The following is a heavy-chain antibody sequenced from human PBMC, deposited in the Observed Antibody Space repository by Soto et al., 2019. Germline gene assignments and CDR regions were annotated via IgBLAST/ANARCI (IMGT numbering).Heavy chain of an antibody. J-gene: IGHJ5*02. Sequence: PSETLSLTCAVSVVSISSGGYSWSWIRQPPGKGLEWIGYIYHSGSTYYNPSLKRRVTISVDRSKNQFSLKLSSVTAADTAVYYCARPALRFLEWFDPWGQGTLVTVSS. CDR1: VVSISSGGYS. CDR3: ARPALRFLEWFDP. CDR2: IYHSGST. V-gene: IGHV4-30-2*01. D-gene: IGHD3-3*01.